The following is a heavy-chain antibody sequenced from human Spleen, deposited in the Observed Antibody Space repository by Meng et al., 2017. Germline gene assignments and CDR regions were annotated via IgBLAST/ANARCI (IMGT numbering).Heavy chain of an antibody. J-gene: IGHJ4*02. Sequence: SGPTLVKPTETLTLTCTVSGFSLSNARMGVSWIRQPPGKALEWLARIDWDDDKFYSTSLKTRLTISKDTSKNQVVLTMTNMDPVDTATYYCARSSSSSWFDYWGQGSLVTVSS. V-gene: IGHV2-70*04. CDR3: ARSSSSSWFDY. CDR1: GFSLSNARMG. D-gene: IGHD6-13*01. CDR2: IDWDDDK.